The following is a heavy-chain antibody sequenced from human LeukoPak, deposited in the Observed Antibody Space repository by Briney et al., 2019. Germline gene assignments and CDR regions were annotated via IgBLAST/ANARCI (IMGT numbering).Heavy chain of an antibody. J-gene: IGHJ4*02. V-gene: IGHV4-61*02. Sequence: TLPLTCTVSGGSISSGSYYWSWIRQPAGKGLEWIGRIYTSGSTNYNPSLKSRVTISVDTSKNQFSLKLSSVTAADTAVYYCARSRYSSSWYEESGYWGQGTLVTVSS. CDR3: ARSRYSSSWYEESGY. D-gene: IGHD6-13*01. CDR1: GGSISSGSYY. CDR2: IYTSGST.